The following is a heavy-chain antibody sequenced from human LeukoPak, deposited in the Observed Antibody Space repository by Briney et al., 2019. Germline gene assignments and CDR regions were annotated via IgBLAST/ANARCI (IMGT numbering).Heavy chain of an antibody. CDR3: ARGGAYSYGYVGY. CDR1: LFSLSGYL. Sequence: GGALRLSRAASLFSLSGYLMHSVRPPPRRGRVWVSCINSHGSTKSYVDSVKGRFTISRDNAKNTVYLQLNSLRAEDTAVYYCARGGAYSYGYVGYWGQGTLVTVSS. J-gene: IGHJ4*02. V-gene: IGHV3-74*01. CDR2: INSHGSTK. D-gene: IGHD5-18*01.